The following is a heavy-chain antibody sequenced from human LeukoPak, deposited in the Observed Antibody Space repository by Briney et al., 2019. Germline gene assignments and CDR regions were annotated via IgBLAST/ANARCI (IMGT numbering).Heavy chain of an antibody. V-gene: IGHV3-33*06. CDR1: GFTFSSYG. CDR2: ICYDGSNK. D-gene: IGHD3-22*01. Sequence: GRSLRLSCAASGFTFSSYGMHWVRQAPGKGLEWVAVICYDGSNKYYADSVKGRFTISRDNSKNTLYLQMNSLRAEDTAVYYCAKAKRPYYYDSSGPPDPWGQGTLVTVSS. J-gene: IGHJ5*02. CDR3: AKAKRPYYYDSSGPPDP.